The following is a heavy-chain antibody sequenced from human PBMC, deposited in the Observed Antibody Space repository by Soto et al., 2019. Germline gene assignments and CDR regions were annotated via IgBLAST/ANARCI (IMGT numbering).Heavy chain of an antibody. V-gene: IGHV1-24*01. CDR2: FDPEDGET. CDR3: ATGTSYGDYDG. J-gene: IGHJ4*02. D-gene: IGHD4-17*01. Sequence: ASETVSCQVSGYTLNELSMHWVRQAPGKGLEWMGGFDPEDGETIYAQKFQGRVTMTEDTSTDTAYMEMSSLRAEDTAVYYCATGTSYGDYDGWGQGTLVTVSS. CDR1: GYTLNELS.